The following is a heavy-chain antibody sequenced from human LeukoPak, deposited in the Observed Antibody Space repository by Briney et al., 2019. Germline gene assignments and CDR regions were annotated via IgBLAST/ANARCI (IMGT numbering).Heavy chain of an antibody. D-gene: IGHD6-13*01. J-gene: IGHJ5*02. CDR1: GGSISSYY. CDR3: ARDRGLSSSSWYNWFDP. Sequence: SETLTLTCTASGGSISSYYWRWIRQPPGKGLEWIGHIYYSGSTTYNPSPKSRVTISVDTSKNQFSLKFSSVTAADTAVYYCARDRGLSSSSWYNWFDPWGQGTLVTVSS. CDR2: IYYSGST. V-gene: IGHV4-59*01.